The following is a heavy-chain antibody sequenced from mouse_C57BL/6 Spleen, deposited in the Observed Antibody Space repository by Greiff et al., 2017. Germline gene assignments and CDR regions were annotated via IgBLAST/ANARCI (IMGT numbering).Heavy chain of an antibody. Sequence: QVQLKESGAELVKPGASVKISCKASGYAFSSYWMNWVKQRPGQGLEWIGQIYPGGGDTNYNGKFKGKATLTADNSSSTAYMQLSSLTSEDSAVYCCARTTMGQPWFDYWGQGTLLTVSS. CDR1: GYAFSSYW. J-gene: IGHJ3*01. CDR3: ARTTMGQPWFDY. CDR2: IYPGGGDT. V-gene: IGHV1-80*01. D-gene: IGHD2-1*01.